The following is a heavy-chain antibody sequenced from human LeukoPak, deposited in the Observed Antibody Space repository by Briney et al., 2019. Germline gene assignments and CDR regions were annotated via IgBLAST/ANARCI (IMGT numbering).Heavy chain of an antibody. CDR1: GYTFTSYY. V-gene: IGHV1-46*01. CDR2: INPTGGST. Sequence: ASVKVSCKASGYTFTSYYMHWVRQAPGQGLEWMGIINPTGGSTSYAQKFQGRVTMTRDTSTSTVYMDLSSLRSEDTAVYYCARSYYDSSGSNWFDPWGQGTLVTVSS. J-gene: IGHJ5*02. D-gene: IGHD3-22*01. CDR3: ARSYYDSSGSNWFDP.